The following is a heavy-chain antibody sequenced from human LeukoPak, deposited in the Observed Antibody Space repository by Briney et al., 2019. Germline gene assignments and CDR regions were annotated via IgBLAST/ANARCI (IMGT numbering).Heavy chain of an antibody. V-gene: IGHV1-69*06. CDR1: GGTFSSYG. CDR2: IIPIFGTA. Sequence: ASVKVSCKASGGTFSSYGISWVRQAPGQGLEWMGGIIPIFGTANYAQKFQGRVTITADKSTSTAYMELSSLRSEDTAVYYCAREVYYYYYMDVWGKGTTVTVSS. CDR3: AREVYYYYYMDV. J-gene: IGHJ6*03.